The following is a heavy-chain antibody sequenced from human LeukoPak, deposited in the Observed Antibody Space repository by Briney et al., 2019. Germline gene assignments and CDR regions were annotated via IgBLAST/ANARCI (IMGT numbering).Heavy chain of an antibody. D-gene: IGHD3-16*02. CDR2: INPNSGGT. Sequence: GASVKLSCKASGYTFTVYYMHWVRQAPGQGLEWMGRINPNSGGTNYAQKYQGRVAMTRDTSISTAYMEPSRLRSDDTAVYYCARLGRNYDYVWGSYRQPYDYWGQGTLVTVS. CDR3: ARLGRNYDYVWGSYRQPYDY. V-gene: IGHV1-2*06. CDR1: GYTFTVYY. J-gene: IGHJ4*02.